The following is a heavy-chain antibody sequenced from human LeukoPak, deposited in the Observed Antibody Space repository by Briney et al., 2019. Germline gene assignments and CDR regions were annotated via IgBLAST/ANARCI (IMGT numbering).Heavy chain of an antibody. D-gene: IGHD2-2*01. CDR2: ISAYNGNT. CDR3: ARGAYQMLSYYYYMDV. V-gene: IGHV1-18*01. Sequence: GASVKVSCKASGYTFTSYGISWVRQAPGQGLEWMGWISAYNGNTNYAQKLQGRVTMTTDTSTSTAYMELRSLRSDDTAVYYCARGAYQMLSYYYYMDVWGKGTTVTVSS. CDR1: GYTFTSYG. J-gene: IGHJ6*03.